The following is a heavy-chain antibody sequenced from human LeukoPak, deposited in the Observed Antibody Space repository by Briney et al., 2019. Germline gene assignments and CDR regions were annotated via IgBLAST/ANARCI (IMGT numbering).Heavy chain of an antibody. J-gene: IGHJ5*02. Sequence: GASVKVSCKASGYTFTGYYMHWVRQAPGQGLEWMGWINPNSGGTNYAQKFQGRVTMTRDTSISTAYMELSRLRSDDTAVYYCARDRGCSSTSCHFNWFDPWGQGTLVTVFS. V-gene: IGHV1-2*02. CDR2: INPNSGGT. CDR1: GYTFTGYY. D-gene: IGHD2-2*01. CDR3: ARDRGCSSTSCHFNWFDP.